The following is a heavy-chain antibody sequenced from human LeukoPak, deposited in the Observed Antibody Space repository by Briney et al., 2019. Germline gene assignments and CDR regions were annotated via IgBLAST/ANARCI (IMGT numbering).Heavy chain of an antibody. CDR3: AKDHESDGYPCLDH. J-gene: IGHJ4*02. CDR1: GFTFSRLA. CDR2: ISASGP. D-gene: IGHD3-22*01. Sequence: GGSLRLSCAASGFTFSRLAMTWVRQAPGKGLEWVSTISASGPYYADAVRGRFTISRDNSRNTLSLQMDSLRAEDTAVYYCAKDHESDGYPCLDHWGLGTLVTVSS. V-gene: IGHV3-23*01.